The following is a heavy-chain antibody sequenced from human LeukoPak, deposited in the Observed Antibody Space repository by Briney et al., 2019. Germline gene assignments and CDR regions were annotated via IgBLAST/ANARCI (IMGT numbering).Heavy chain of an antibody. CDR1: GASISSYY. V-gene: IGHV4-4*09. D-gene: IGHD2-2*01. CDR2: IYTSGST. Sequence: TTSQSLSLTCTVSGASISSYYWGWIRQPPGKALGWIGYIYTSGSTNYNTSLWSRLSISVDTSKNQFSLRLSSVTAADTAVYYCASVIPATSWFDPWGQGTLVTVSS. J-gene: IGHJ5*02. CDR3: ASVIPATSWFDP.